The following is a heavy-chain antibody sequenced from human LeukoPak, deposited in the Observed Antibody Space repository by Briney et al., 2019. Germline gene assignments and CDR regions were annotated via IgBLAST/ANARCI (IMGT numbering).Heavy chain of an antibody. CDR1: GGSISSYY. V-gene: IGHV4-59*08. Sequence: RTSETLSLTCTVSGGSISSYYWSWIRQPPGKGLEWMGYIYYSGSTYYNPSLKSRVTISVDTSKNQFSLKLRSATAADTAVYFCARGLGSSWYGDWGQGTLVTVSS. J-gene: IGHJ4*02. CDR2: IYYSGST. CDR3: ARGLGSSWYGD. D-gene: IGHD6-13*01.